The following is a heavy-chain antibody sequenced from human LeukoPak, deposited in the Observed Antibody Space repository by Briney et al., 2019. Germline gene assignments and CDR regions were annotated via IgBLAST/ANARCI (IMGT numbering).Heavy chain of an antibody. CDR2: IKEDGSEK. CDR1: GFTFSSYW. D-gene: IGHD3-22*01. CDR3: ARTVAARHTSGYIDY. J-gene: IGHJ4*02. V-gene: IGHV3-7*01. Sequence: GGSLRLSCAASGFTFSSYWMSWVRQAPGKGLEWVANIKEDGSEKYYVDSVKGRFTISRDNGKNSLYLQMNSLRAEDTAVYYCARTVAARHTSGYIDYWGQGTLVTVSS.